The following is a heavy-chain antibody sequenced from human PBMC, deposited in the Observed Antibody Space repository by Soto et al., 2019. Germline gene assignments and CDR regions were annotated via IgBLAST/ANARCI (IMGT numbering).Heavy chain of an antibody. CDR2: INPSGGST. CDR3: ARVSDHCDAFDI. CDR1: GYTFTNYG. Sequence: VSCKASGYTFTNYGLSWVRQAPGQGLEWMGWINPSGGSTSYAQKFQGRVTMTRDTSTSTVYMELSSLRSEDTAVYYCARVSDHCDAFDIWGQGTMVTVSS. J-gene: IGHJ3*02. V-gene: IGHV1-46*01.